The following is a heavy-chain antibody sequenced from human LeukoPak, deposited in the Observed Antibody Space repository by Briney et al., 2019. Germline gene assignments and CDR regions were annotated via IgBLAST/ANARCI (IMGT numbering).Heavy chain of an antibody. J-gene: IGHJ5*02. Sequence: PSETLSLTSAVYGGSFSGYYWSWIRQPPGKGLEWIGEINHSGSTNYNPSLKSRVTISVDTSKNQFSLKLSSVTAADTAVYYCARGGQLWFGELFKFNWFDPWGQGTLVTVSS. CDR2: INHSGST. CDR3: ARGGQLWFGELFKFNWFDP. V-gene: IGHV4-34*01. D-gene: IGHD3-10*01. CDR1: GGSFSGYY.